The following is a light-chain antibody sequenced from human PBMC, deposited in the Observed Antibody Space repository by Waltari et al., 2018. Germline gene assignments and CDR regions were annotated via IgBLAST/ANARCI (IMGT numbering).Light chain of an antibody. V-gene: IGKV4-1*01. J-gene: IGKJ4*01. CDR1: QSVLYHSNRKNY. CDR2: WAS. CDR3: QQYYDTPALT. Sequence: DIVMTQSPDSLAVSLGERATINCTSSQSVLYHSNRKNYLAWYQQKPGQPPKLLIYWASTRASGVPDRFSGSGSGTDFTLTISSLQAEDVAVYYCQQYYDTPALTFGGGTKVKIK.